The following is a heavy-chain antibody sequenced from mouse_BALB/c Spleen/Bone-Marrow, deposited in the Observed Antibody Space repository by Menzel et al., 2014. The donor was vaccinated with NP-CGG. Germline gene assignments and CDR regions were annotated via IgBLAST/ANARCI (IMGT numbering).Heavy chain of an antibody. CDR1: GFSLTGYG. D-gene: IGHD2-14*01. V-gene: IGHV2-6-7*02. Sequence: VKLQESGPGLVAPSQRLSITCTVSGFSLTGYGVNWVRQPPGKGLEWLGMIWGDGSTDYNSALKSRLSISEDNSKSQVFLKMNSLQTDDTARYYCARDRYDGAMDYWGQGTSVTVSS. J-gene: IGHJ4*01. CDR2: IWGDGST. CDR3: ARDRYDGAMDY.